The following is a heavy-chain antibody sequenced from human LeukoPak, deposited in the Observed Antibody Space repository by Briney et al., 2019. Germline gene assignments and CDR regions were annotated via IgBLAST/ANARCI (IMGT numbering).Heavy chain of an antibody. V-gene: IGHV4-4*07. CDR2: IYTSGST. D-gene: IGHD3-10*01. CDR1: GGSISSYY. CDR3: ARDTYYYGSGSYSYDY. J-gene: IGHJ4*02. Sequence: PSETLSLTCTVSGGSISSYYWSWIRQPAGKGLEWIGRIYTSGSTNYNPSLKSRVTMSVDPSKNQFSLKLSSVTAADTAVYYCARDTYYYGSGSYSYDYWGQGTLVTVSS.